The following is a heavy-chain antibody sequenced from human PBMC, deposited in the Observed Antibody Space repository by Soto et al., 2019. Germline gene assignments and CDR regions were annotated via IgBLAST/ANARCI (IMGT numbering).Heavy chain of an antibody. V-gene: IGHV4-4*07. J-gene: IGHJ5*02. CDR3: VRDGSKSLRDWFDP. Sequence: QVQLQESGPGLVKPSETLSLTCNVSGGPISKFYWAWIRKTAGNGLEWMGRVYATGTTDYNPSLRSRVAMSVDISKKTFSLRLRSVTGADSGVYYCVRDGSKSLRDWFDPWGQGILVTVSS. CDR2: VYATGTT. CDR1: GGPISKFY.